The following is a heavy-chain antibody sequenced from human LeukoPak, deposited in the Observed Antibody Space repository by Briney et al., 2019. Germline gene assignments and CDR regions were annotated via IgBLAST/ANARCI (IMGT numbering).Heavy chain of an antibody. V-gene: IGHV3-11*03. J-gene: IGHJ4*02. CDR2: ISSSSSYT. D-gene: IGHD3-22*01. CDR3: AKHMYYYDSSGYYVY. CDR1: GFTFSDYY. Sequence: PGGSLRLSCAASGFTFSDYYMSWIRQAPGKGLEWVSYISSSSSYTNYADSVKGRFTISRDNAKNSLYLQMNSLRAEDTAVYYCAKHMYYYDSSGYYVYWGQGTLVTVSS.